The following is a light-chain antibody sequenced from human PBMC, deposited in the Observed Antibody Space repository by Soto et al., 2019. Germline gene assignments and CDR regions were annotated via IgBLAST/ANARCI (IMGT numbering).Light chain of an antibody. CDR3: SSYTSSSTL. J-gene: IGLJ1*01. CDR2: EVS. CDR1: SSDVGGYNY. V-gene: IGLV2-14*01. Sequence: QSALTQPASVSGSPGQSITISCTGTSSDVGGYNYVSWYQQHPGKAPKLMIYEVSNRPSGVSNRFSGSKSGNTASLTISGLQAEDEADYYCSSYTSSSTLFATGTKVTVL.